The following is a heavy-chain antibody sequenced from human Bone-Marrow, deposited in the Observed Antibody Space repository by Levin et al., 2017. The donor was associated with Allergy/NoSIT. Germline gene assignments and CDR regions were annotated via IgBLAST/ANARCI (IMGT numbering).Heavy chain of an antibody. J-gene: IGHJ4*02. CDR1: GFTVSNNY. CDR3: ARVPPADY. Sequence: GGSLRLSCAASGFTVSNNYMSWVRQAPGKGLEWVSVIYSDDSTNYADSVKDRFIISRDTSKDTLYLQMNSLRAEDTAVYYCARVPPADYWGRGTLVTVSS. CDR2: IYSDDST. V-gene: IGHV3-66*01.